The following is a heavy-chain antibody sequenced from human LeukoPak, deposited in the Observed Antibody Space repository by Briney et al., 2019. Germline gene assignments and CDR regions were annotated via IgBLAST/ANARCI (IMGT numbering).Heavy chain of an antibody. CDR3: ARDHRGYSYGSEQYHYYYMDV. CDR2: IKEDGSEK. J-gene: IGHJ6*03. V-gene: IGHV3-7*01. Sequence: ETLSLTCTVSGGSISSYYWSWIRQPPGKGLEWVANIKEDGSEKYYVDSVKGRFTISRDNAKNSLYLQMNSLRAEDTAVYHCARDHRGYSYGSEQYHYYYMDVWGKGTTVTVSS. CDR1: GGSISSYY. D-gene: IGHD5-18*01.